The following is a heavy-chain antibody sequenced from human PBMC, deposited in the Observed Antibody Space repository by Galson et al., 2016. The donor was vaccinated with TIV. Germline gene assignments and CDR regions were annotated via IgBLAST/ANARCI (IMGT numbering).Heavy chain of an antibody. CDR1: GFTFGIYA. J-gene: IGHJ4*02. Sequence: SLRLSCAASGFTFGIYAMHWVRQAPGKGLEYVSGISSDGGSTYYANSVKGRFSISRDSSKNTLYLQMNSLRVEDTAIYYCARRGSTDLDYWGQGTLVTVSS. V-gene: IGHV3-64*01. CDR3: ARRGSTDLDY. CDR2: ISSDGGST. D-gene: IGHD3-16*01.